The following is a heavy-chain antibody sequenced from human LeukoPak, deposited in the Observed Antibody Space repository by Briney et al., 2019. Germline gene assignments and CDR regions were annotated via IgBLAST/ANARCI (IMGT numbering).Heavy chain of an antibody. J-gene: IGHJ6*03. CDR1: GYSISSGYY. Sequence: PSETLSLTCAVSGYSISSGYYWGWIRQPPGKGLEWIGSIYHSGSTYYNPSLKSRVTISADTSKNQFSLKLSSVTAADTAVYYCARDYGGSYYYYYYMDVWGKGTTVTVSS. V-gene: IGHV4-38-2*02. CDR3: ARDYGGSYYYYYYMDV. CDR2: IYHSGST. D-gene: IGHD4-23*01.